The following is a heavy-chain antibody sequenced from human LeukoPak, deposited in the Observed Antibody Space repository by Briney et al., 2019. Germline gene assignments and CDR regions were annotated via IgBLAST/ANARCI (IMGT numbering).Heavy chain of an antibody. D-gene: IGHD6-19*01. CDR1: GYTFTSYY. V-gene: IGHV1-46*01. J-gene: IGHJ4*02. CDR3: ARDHEALGYSSGWYYFDY. Sequence: GGSLRLSCAASGYTFTSYYMHWVRQAPGQGLEWMGIINPSGGSTSYAQKFQGRVTMTRDMSTSTVYMELSSLRSEDTAVYYCARDHEALGYSSGWYYFDYWGQGTLVTVSS. CDR2: INPSGGST.